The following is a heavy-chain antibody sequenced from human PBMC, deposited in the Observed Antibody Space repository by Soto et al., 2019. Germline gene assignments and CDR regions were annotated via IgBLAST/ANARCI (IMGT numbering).Heavy chain of an antibody. CDR1: GFTFSNFG. D-gene: IGHD1-1*01. Sequence: EVQLLYSGGGLVQPGGSLRLSCEASGFTFSNFGINWVRQAPGKGLEWVSHISSSSTTIYYAESVKGRFTISRDNAKNSLYLQMSSLRGEDTAVYYCATSFITTIGTTAWGQGTLVTVSS. J-gene: IGHJ4*02. CDR3: ATSFITTIGTTA. V-gene: IGHV3-48*01. CDR2: ISSSSTTI.